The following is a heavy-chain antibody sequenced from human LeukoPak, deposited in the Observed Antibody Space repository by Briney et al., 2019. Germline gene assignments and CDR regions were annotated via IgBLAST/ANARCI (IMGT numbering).Heavy chain of an antibody. D-gene: IGHD3-22*01. V-gene: IGHV3-30*02. J-gene: IGHJ4*02. CDR2: IRYDGSNK. Sequence: GGSLRLSCAASGSTFSSYDMHWVRQAPGKGLEWGAFIRYDGSNKYYADSVKGRFTIFRDNSKNTLYLQMTSLRAEDTALYYCAKSLGFDSSGPPYDWGQGTLVTVSS. CDR3: AKSLGFDSSGPPYD. CDR1: GSTFSSYD.